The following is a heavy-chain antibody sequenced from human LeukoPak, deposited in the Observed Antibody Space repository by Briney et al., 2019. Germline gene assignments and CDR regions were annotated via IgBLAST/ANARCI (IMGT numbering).Heavy chain of an antibody. D-gene: IGHD3-3*01. CDR2: INWNGGST. V-gene: IGHV3-20*04. CDR1: GFTFDDYG. CDR3: ARGSATYDFWSGPRGYYMDV. J-gene: IGHJ6*03. Sequence: GGSLRLSCAASGFTFDDYGMSWVRQAPGKGLEWVSGINWNGGSTGYADSVKGRFTISRDNAKNSLYLQMNSLRAEDTALYYCARGSATYDFWSGPRGYYMDVWGKGTTVTVSS.